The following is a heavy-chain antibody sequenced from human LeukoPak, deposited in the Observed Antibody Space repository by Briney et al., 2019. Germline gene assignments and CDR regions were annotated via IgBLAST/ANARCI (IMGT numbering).Heavy chain of an antibody. V-gene: IGHV4-59*01. D-gene: IGHD2-8*01. Sequence: KTSETLSLTCTVSGGSISSYYWSWIRQPPGKGLEWIGYIYYSGSTNYNPSLKSRVTISVDTSKNQFSLKLSSVTAADTAVYYCARLYGNWFDPWGQGTLVTVSS. J-gene: IGHJ5*02. CDR2: IYYSGST. CDR3: ARLYGNWFDP. CDR1: GGSISSYY.